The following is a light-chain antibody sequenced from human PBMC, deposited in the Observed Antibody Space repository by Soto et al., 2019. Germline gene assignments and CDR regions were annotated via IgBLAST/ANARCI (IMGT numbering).Light chain of an antibody. Sequence: AIRMTQSPSSLSASTGDRDTITCRASQGSSSYLAWYQQKPGKAPKLLIYAASTLQSGVPSRFSGSGSGTDFTLTISCLQSEDFATYYCQQYYSYPRTFGQGTKVEIK. CDR1: QGSSSY. CDR2: AAS. J-gene: IGKJ1*01. CDR3: QQYYSYPRT. V-gene: IGKV1-8*01.